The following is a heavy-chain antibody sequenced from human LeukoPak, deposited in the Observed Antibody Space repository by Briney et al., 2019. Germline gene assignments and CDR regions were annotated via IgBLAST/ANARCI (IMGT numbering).Heavy chain of an antibody. Sequence: PSGTLSLTCAVSGGAISSSNWWSWVRQPPGKGLGWSGEIYHSGSTNYNPSLKSRVTISVDKSKNPFCLKLSSVTAADTAVYYCARGYYGSGRVAFAISGQGTMATASS. D-gene: IGHD3-10*01. CDR1: GGAISSSNW. J-gene: IGHJ3*02. CDR3: ARGYYGSGRVAFAI. V-gene: IGHV4-4*02. CDR2: IYHSGST.